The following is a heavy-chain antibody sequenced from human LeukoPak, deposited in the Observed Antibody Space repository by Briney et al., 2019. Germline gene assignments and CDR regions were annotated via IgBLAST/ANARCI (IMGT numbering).Heavy chain of an antibody. CDR1: GGSISISSYY. J-gene: IGHJ4*02. V-gene: IGHV4-39*01. CDR2: LYYTGST. Sequence: SETLSLTCTVSGGSISISSYYWGWIRQPPRKGLEWIGCLYYTGSTYYNPSLKSRVTISVDTSKNQFSLKLSSVTAADTAVYYCARYYYDSSGYYYADYWGQGTLVTVSS. D-gene: IGHD3-22*01. CDR3: ARYYYDSSGYYYADY.